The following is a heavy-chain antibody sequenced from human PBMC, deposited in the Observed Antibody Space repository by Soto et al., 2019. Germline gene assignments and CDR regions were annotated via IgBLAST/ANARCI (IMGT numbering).Heavy chain of an antibody. D-gene: IGHD1-1*01. CDR1: GGSISSGGYY. J-gene: IGHJ4*02. CDR2: IYYSGST. Sequence: QVQLQESGPGLVKPSQTLSLPCTVSGGSISSGGYYWSWIRQHPGKGLEWIGYIYYSGSTYYNPSLKSRVTISVDTSKNQFSLKLSSVTAADTAVYYCARVPHNWNDGGEPRYYFSYWGQGTLVTVSS. CDR3: ARVPHNWNDGGEPRYYFSY. V-gene: IGHV4-31*03.